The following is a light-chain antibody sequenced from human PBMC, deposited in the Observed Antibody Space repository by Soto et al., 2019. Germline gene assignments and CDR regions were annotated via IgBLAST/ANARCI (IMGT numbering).Light chain of an antibody. V-gene: IGKV3-20*01. CDR3: QHYRTS. Sequence: EIVLTQSPGTLSLSPGERATLSCRASQRVSRSYLAGYQQKPGQPPRLLIYGASSRATGIPDRFSGSGSGTDFTLTITRLEPEDFAVYYCQHYRTSFGGGTKVEIK. CDR2: GAS. J-gene: IGKJ4*01. CDR1: QRVSRSY.